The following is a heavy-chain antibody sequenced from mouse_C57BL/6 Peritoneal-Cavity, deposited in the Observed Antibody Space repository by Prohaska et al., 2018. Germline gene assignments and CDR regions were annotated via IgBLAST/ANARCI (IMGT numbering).Heavy chain of an antibody. V-gene: IGHV1-81*01. CDR1: GYTFTSYG. CDR3: ARDDVDYAMDY. J-gene: IGHJ4*01. D-gene: IGHD2-12*01. Sequence: QVQLQQSGAELARPGASVKLSCKASGYTFTSYGISWLKQRTGQGLEWIGEIYPRSCNTYYNEKFKGKATLTADKSSSTAYMELRSLTSEDSAVYFCARDDVDYAMDYWGQGTSVTVSS. CDR2: IYPRSCNT.